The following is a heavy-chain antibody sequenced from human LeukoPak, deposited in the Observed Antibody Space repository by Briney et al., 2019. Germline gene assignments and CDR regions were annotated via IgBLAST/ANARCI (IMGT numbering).Heavy chain of an antibody. D-gene: IGHD6-13*01. CDR1: GGSIRSSDFS. CDR3: ARRSIAAGFTRGVLGSRAWASPLDY. V-gene: IGHV4-39*01. J-gene: IGHJ4*02. Sequence: SETLSPTCTVSGGSIRSSDFSWGWIRQPPGKGLEWIGTIYHSGGTYYNPSLKSRVTISVDTSKNQFSLKLTSVTAADTAVYYCARRSIAAGFTRGVLGSRAWASPLDYWGQGTLVTVSS. CDR2: IYHSGGT.